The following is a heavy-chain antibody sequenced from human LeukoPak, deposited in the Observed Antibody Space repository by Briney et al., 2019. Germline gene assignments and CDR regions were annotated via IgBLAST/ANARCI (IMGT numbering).Heavy chain of an antibody. CDR1: GGSISNYY. CDR2: IHYTGST. CDR3: VRERRNGSGLKPRAGYFFDY. J-gene: IGHJ4*02. V-gene: IGHV4-59*01. Sequence: SETLSLTCSVSGGSISNYYWNWIRQSPGKGLEWMGYIHYTGSTNYNPSLKSRVAISVDMSKNQFSLKLSSVTAADTAVYYCVRERRNGSGLKPRAGYFFDYWGQGTLVTVSS. D-gene: IGHD2-21*01.